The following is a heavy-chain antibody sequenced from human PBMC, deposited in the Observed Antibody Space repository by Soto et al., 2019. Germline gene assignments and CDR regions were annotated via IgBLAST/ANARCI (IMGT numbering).Heavy chain of an antibody. D-gene: IGHD2-2*02. CDR2: IYHGSST. CDR1: SDSISGGDYS. J-gene: IGHJ6*02. Sequence: SETLSLTCAVSSDSISGGDYSWSWIRHPPGKGLEWIGYIYHGSSTYYSPSLKSRLTISVDRSKNQVSLKLNSVTAADTAVYYCASVTRTCISTSCYRYYYGMYVWGQGTTVTVSS. V-gene: IGHV4-30-2*02. CDR3: ASVTRTCISTSCYRYYYGMYV.